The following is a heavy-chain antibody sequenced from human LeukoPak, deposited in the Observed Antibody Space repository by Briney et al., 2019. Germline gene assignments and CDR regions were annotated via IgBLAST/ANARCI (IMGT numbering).Heavy chain of an antibody. D-gene: IGHD6-13*01. V-gene: IGHV3-30-3*02. CDR3: AKQREGTSWSPDY. Sequence: GGSLRLSCAASGFTFSSYAMLWVRQAPGKGLEWVAVISYDGSNKYYADSVKGRFTISRDNSKNTLYLQMNSLRADDTAVYFCAKQREGTSWSPDYWGRGTLVTVSS. CDR1: GFTFSSYA. J-gene: IGHJ4*02. CDR2: ISYDGSNK.